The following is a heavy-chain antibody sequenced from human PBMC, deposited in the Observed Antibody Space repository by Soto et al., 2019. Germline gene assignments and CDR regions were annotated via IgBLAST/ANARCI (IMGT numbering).Heavy chain of an antibody. CDR2: INPNSGGT. CDR3: ARGVVVVAASQLGWFDP. CDR1: GYTFTGYY. J-gene: IGHJ5*02. V-gene: IGHV1-2*02. D-gene: IGHD2-15*01. Sequence: QVQLVQSGAEVKKPGASVKVSCKASGYTFTGYYMHWVRQAPGQGLEWMGWINPNSGGTNYAQKFQGRLTITADESTSTAYMELRSLRSEDTAVYYCARGVVVVAASQLGWFDPWGQGTLVTVSS.